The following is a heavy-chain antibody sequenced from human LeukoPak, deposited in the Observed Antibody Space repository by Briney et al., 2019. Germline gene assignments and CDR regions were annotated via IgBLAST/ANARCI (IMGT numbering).Heavy chain of an antibody. CDR3: ARDGKGSHASHYYYYYMDV. J-gene: IGHJ6*03. D-gene: IGHD1-26*01. CDR1: GFTFSSYG. V-gene: IGHV3-21*01. Sequence: GGSLRLSCAASGFTFSSYGMHWVRQAPGKGLEWVSSISSSSSYIYYADSVKGRFTISRDNAKNSLYLQMNSLRAEDTAVYYCARDGKGSHASHYYYYYMDVWGKGTTVTVSS. CDR2: ISSSSSYI.